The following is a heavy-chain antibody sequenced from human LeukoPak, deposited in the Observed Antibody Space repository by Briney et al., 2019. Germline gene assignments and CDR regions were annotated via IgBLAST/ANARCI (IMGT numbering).Heavy chain of an antibody. CDR2: ISYDGNNT. D-gene: IGHD3-10*01. J-gene: IGHJ3*02. CDR1: GFTFSRYA. CDR3: TRDRIRFGGSPQDGFDI. Sequence: GGSLRLSCAASGFTFSRYALNWVRQAPAKGLEWVAVISYDGNNTYIADSVKGRSTISRDNSKNTLYLQMNSLRTEDTAVYYCTRDRIRFGGSPQDGFDIWGQGTLVTVSS. V-gene: IGHV3-30-3*01.